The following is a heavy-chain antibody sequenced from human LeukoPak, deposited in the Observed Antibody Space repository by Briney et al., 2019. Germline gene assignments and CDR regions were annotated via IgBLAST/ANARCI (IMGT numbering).Heavy chain of an antibody. Sequence: GASVKVSCKASGYTFTSYGISWVRQAPGQGLEWMGWISAYNGNTNYAQKLQGRVTMTTDTSTSTAYMELRSLRSDDTAVYYCARDREEFNCGGDCRSSGWFDPWGQGTLVTVSS. D-gene: IGHD2-21*01. CDR2: ISAYNGNT. CDR3: ARDREEFNCGGDCRSSGWFDP. J-gene: IGHJ5*02. CDR1: GYTFTSYG. V-gene: IGHV1-18*01.